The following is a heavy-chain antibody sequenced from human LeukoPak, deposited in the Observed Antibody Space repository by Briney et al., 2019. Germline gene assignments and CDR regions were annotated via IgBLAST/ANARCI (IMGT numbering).Heavy chain of an antibody. D-gene: IGHD2-2*01. V-gene: IGHV4-59*01. CDR3: ARVVRYCSSTSCSFFDY. J-gene: IGHJ4*02. CDR1: GGSFTSYF. Sequence: SETLSLTCTVSGGSFTSYFWSWVRQPPGEXMEWIGYIYYSGSTNYNPSLKSRVTISVDTSKNQFSLKLSSVTAADTAVYYCARVVRYCSSTSCSFFDYWGQGTLVTVSS. CDR2: IYYSGST.